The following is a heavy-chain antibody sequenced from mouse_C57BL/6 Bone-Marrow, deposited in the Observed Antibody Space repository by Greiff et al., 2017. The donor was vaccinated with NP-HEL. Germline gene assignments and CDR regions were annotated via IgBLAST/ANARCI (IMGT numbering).Heavy chain of an antibody. CDR3: ARDYYGSSSYWYFDV. Sequence: VQLVESGPGLVAPSQSLSITCTVSGFSLTSYGVDWVRQSPGKGLEWLGVIWGVGSTNYNSALKSRLSISKDNSKSQVFLKMNSLQTDDTAMYYCARDYYGSSSYWYFDVWGTGTTVTVSS. V-gene: IGHV2-6*01. CDR1: GFSLTSYG. CDR2: IWGVGST. J-gene: IGHJ1*03. D-gene: IGHD1-1*01.